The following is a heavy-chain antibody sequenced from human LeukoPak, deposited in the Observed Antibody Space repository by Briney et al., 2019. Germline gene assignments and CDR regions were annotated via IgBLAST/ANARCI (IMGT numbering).Heavy chain of an antibody. CDR3: AREPRYSSGWRNWFDP. Sequence: AASVKVSCKASGYTFTSYYMHWVRQAPGQGLEWMGIINPSGGSTSYAQKFQGRVTMTRDMSTSTVYMELSSLRSEDTAVYYCAREPRYSSGWRNWFDPWGQGTLVTVSS. J-gene: IGHJ5*02. CDR2: INPSGGST. D-gene: IGHD6-19*01. V-gene: IGHV1-46*01. CDR1: GYTFTSYY.